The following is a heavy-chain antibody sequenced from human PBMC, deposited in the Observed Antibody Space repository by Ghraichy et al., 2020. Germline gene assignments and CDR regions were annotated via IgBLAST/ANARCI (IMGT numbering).Heavy chain of an antibody. CDR3: AKSFHPGGDTCRYYYYYMDV. Sequence: GGSLRLSCPASGFTFSTYAMSWVRQAPGKGLEWVSAISGSAKSTYYADSVKGRFTISRDNSKNTLYLQMHSLRAEDTAVYYCAKSFHPGGDTCRYYYYYMDVWGTGTTVTVSS. CDR1: GFTFSTYA. J-gene: IGHJ6*03. V-gene: IGHV3-23*01. D-gene: IGHD2-21*01. CDR2: ISGSAKST.